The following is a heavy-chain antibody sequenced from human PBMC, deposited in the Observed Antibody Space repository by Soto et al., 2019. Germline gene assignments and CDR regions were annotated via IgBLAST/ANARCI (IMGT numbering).Heavy chain of an antibody. D-gene: IGHD2-2*01. CDR2: ISTSGGST. CDR1: GFTFSNYA. V-gene: IGHV3-23*01. CDR3: AKSKPLVPAASDYFDY. J-gene: IGHJ4*02. Sequence: VSLRLSCEASGFTFSNYAMSWVRQAPGKGLEWVSGISTSGGSTFYADSVKGRFAISRDNSKNTLYLLMSGLRAEDTAVYYCAKSKPLVPAASDYFDYWGQGTLVTVSS.